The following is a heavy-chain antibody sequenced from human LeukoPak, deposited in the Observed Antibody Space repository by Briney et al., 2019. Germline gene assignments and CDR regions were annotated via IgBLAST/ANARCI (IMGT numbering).Heavy chain of an antibody. CDR1: GYSISSGYY. CDR2: IYHSGST. Sequence: ASETLSLTCTVSGYSISSGYYWGWIRQPPGKGLEWIGSIYHSGSTYYSPSLKSRVTISVDTSKNQFSLKLSSVTAADTAVYYCASVPGYYDFWSGYYPYYYFDYWGQGTLVTVSS. J-gene: IGHJ4*02. CDR3: ASVPGYYDFWSGYYPYYYFDY. V-gene: IGHV4-38-2*02. D-gene: IGHD3-3*01.